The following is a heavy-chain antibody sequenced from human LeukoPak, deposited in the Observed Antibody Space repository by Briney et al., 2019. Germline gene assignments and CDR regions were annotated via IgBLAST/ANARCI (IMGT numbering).Heavy chain of an antibody. CDR1: GYTFTGYY. Sequence: ASVKVSCKASGYTFTGYYMHWVRQAPGQGLEWMGWINPNSGDTNYAQKFQGRVTMTRDTSISTAYMELSRLRSDDTAVYYCARKTNWGSLYFDYWGQGTLVTVSS. V-gene: IGHV1-2*02. J-gene: IGHJ4*02. CDR2: INPNSGDT. CDR3: ARKTNWGSLYFDY. D-gene: IGHD7-27*01.